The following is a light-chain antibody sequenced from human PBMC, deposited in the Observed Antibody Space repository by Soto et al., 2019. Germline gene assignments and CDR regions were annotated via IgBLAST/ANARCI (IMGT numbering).Light chain of an antibody. J-gene: IGKJ1*01. V-gene: IGKV1-39*01. CDR2: ATS. CDR3: LQSYSFPRT. Sequence: DIQITHSPSSLSASVGDRVIITCRASQTIATFLSWYQQKPGKAPKLLIYATSALQIGVPSRFSGDGSGTDFTLVISSLQPADFATYYCLQSYSFPRTFGQGTRVDVK. CDR1: QTIATF.